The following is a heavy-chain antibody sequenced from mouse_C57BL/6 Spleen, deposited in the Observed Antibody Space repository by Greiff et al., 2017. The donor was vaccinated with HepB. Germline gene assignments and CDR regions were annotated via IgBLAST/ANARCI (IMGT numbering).Heavy chain of an antibody. CDR3: ASGSRGVAY. J-gene: IGHJ3*01. D-gene: IGHD1-1*01. V-gene: IGHV1-52*01. Sequence: QVQLKQPGAELVRPGSSVKLSCKASGYTFTSYWMHWVKQRPIQGLEWIGNIDPSDNENHYNQKVKDKATLRVYKASSTAYMQLSSLTSEDSAVYYCASGSRGVAYWGQGTLVTVSA. CDR2: IDPSDNEN. CDR1: GYTFTSYW.